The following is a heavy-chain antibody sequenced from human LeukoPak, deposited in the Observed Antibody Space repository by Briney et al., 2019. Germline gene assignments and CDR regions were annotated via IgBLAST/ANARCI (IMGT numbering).Heavy chain of an antibody. Sequence: GRSLRLSCAASGFTFSSYAMHWVRQAPGKGLEWVAVISYDGSNKYYADSVKGRFTISRDNSKNTLYLQMNSLRAEDTAVYYCARGLYSSSWHEPYYFDYWGQGTLVTVSS. CDR1: GFTFSSYA. V-gene: IGHV3-30-3*01. D-gene: IGHD6-13*01. CDR3: ARGLYSSSWHEPYYFDY. CDR2: ISYDGSNK. J-gene: IGHJ4*02.